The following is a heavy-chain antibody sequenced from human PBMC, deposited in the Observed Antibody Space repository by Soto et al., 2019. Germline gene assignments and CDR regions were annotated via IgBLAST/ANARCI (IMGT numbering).Heavy chain of an antibody. CDR3: ARRADSSGWYGRVDY. J-gene: IGHJ4*02. CDR2: IYPGDSDT. V-gene: IGHV5-51*01. CDR1: GYSFTSYW. D-gene: IGHD6-19*01. Sequence: PGESLKISCKGSGYSFTSYWIGWVRQMPGKGLEWMVFIYPGDSDTRYSPSFQGQVTIPADKSISTAYLQWSNLKASGPPMYYCARRADSSGWYGRVDYWGQGPLVTVSS.